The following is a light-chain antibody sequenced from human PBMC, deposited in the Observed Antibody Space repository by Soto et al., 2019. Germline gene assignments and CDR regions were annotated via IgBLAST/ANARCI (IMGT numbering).Light chain of an antibody. CDR1: SSDVGSYNL. CDR3: CSYGGSTTSWV. Sequence: QSALTQPASVSGSPGQSITLSCPGTSSDVGSYNLVSWYQQHADKAPKLMIYDVSKRPSGISNRLTGSKSDSTASPTISWHQVEEEADYYCCSYGGSTTSWVFGGGTTLTVL. J-gene: IGLJ3*02. V-gene: IGLV2-23*02. CDR2: DVS.